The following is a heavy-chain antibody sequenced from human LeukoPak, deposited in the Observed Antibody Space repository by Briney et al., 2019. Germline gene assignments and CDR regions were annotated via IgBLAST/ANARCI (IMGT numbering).Heavy chain of an antibody. Sequence: SETLSLTCTVSGGSTISYYGSGIRQPPGRGLEWIGYIYYSGSTNYNPSLKSRVTISVDTSKNQFSLKLSSVTAADTAVYYCARVLRDPYYYYYYIDVGGKGTTVTVSS. J-gene: IGHJ6*03. V-gene: IGHV4-59*01. CDR2: IYYSGST. CDR3: ARVLRDPYYYYYYIDV. CDR1: GGSTISYY.